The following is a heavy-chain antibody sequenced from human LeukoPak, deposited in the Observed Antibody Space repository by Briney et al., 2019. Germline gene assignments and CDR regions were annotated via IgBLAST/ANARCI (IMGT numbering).Heavy chain of an antibody. CDR1: GVSISSYY. D-gene: IGHD1-26*01. CDR2: IYYSGST. J-gene: IGHJ4*02. V-gene: IGHV4-59*12. CDR3: ARDPVGALYYFDY. Sequence: NASETLSLTCTVSGVSISSYYWSWIRQPPGKGLEWIGYIYYSGSTNYNPSLKSRVTISVDTSKNQFSLKLSSVTAADTAVYYCARDPVGALYYFDYWGQGTLVTVSS.